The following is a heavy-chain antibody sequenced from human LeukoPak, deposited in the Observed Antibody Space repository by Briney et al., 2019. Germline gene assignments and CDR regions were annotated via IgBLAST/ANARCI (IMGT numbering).Heavy chain of an antibody. V-gene: IGHV3-30*02. Sequence: QSGGALRLSCAASGVTFSSYGMHWVRQAPGKGLEWVAVIWYGGSNKYYADSVKGRFTISRGNSKNTQYLQMNSLRAEDTAVYYCAKGSPGYCSSTSCNYYYYYMDVWGKGTTVTVSS. J-gene: IGHJ6*03. CDR2: IWYGGSNK. D-gene: IGHD2-2*01. CDR1: GVTFSSYG. CDR3: AKGSPGYCSSTSCNYYYYYMDV.